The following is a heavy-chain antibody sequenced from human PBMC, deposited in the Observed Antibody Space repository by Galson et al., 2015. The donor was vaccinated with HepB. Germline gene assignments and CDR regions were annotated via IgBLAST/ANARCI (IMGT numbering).Heavy chain of an antibody. CDR2: IRSKAYGGTT. J-gene: IGHJ5*02. Sequence: SLRLSCAASGFTFGDYAMSWFRQAPGKGLEWVGFIRSKAYGGTTEYAASVKGRFTISRDDSKNTLYLQMNSLKTEDTAVYYCTSSGGDYVIGWFDPWGQGTLVTVSP. CDR1: GFTFGDYA. CDR3: TSSGGDYVIGWFDP. V-gene: IGHV3-49*03. D-gene: IGHD4-17*01.